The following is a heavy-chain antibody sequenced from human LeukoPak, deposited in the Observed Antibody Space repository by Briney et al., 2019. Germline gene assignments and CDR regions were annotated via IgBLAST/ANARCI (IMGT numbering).Heavy chain of an antibody. J-gene: IGHJ4*02. Sequence: PSETLSLTCTVSGGSISSYYWSWIRQPPGKGLEWIGYIYYSGSTNYNPSLKSRVIISVDTSKNHFSLKLSSVTAADTAVYYCAREVAAGTYFDYWGQGTLVTVSS. D-gene: IGHD6-13*01. CDR3: AREVAAGTYFDY. CDR2: IYYSGST. V-gene: IGHV4-59*12. CDR1: GGSISSYY.